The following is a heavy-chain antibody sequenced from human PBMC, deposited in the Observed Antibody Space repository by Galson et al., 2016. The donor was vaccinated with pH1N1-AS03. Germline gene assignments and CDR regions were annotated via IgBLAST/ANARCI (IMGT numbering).Heavy chain of an antibody. CDR3: VRVDSSTYSDGWVPFDY. V-gene: IGHV3-53*01. J-gene: IGHJ4*02. Sequence: SLRLSCAVSGLSVAKNYMSWVRQAPGKGLEWVSSIYTGGDTFYTDSVRGRFTISRDDSKNTLYLQMSSLRAADTAMYYCVRVDSSTYSDGWVPFDYWGQGTLVTVSS. CDR1: GLSVAKNY. CDR2: IYTGGDT. D-gene: IGHD5-24*01.